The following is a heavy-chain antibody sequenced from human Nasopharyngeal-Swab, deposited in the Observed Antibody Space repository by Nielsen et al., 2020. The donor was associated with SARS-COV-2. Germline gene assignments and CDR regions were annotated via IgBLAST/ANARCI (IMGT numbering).Heavy chain of an antibody. J-gene: IGHJ6*03. D-gene: IGHD2-15*01. CDR3: ARVRGPGFYYYYMDV. Sequence: RQAPGKGLEWIGYIYYSGSTYYNPSLKSRVTISVDTSKSQFSLKLSSVTAADTAVYYCARVRGPGFYYYYMDVWGKGTTVTVSS. V-gene: IGHV4-30-4*01. CDR2: IYYSGST.